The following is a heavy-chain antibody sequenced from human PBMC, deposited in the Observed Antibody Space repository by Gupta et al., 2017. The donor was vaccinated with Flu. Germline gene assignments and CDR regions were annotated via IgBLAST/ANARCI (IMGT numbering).Heavy chain of an antibody. J-gene: IGHJ4*02. CDR3: ARELEDDGLDH. Sequence: EIQLVESGGDVIQPGGSLRLSRTASGFPLSGYEMNWVRQAPGKGIEWVSYMSSSGSTIHYADSVTGRFIVSRDSAANSMYLQMNNLRMEDTAVYYCARELEDDGLDHWGQGTLVTVTS. CDR1: GFPLSGYE. V-gene: IGHV3-48*03. D-gene: IGHD3-3*01. CDR2: MSSSGSTI.